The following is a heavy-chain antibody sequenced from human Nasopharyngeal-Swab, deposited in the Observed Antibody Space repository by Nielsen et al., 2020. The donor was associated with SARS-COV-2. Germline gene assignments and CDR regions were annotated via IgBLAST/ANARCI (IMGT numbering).Heavy chain of an antibody. CDR3: AKKGSCSSTSCYYYDYYYMDV. J-gene: IGHJ6*03. D-gene: IGHD2-2*01. Sequence: GESLKISCAASGFTFSSYAMSWVRQAPGKGLEWVSTISGSGGSTYYADSVKGRSTISRDNSKNTLYLQMTSLRAEDTAVYYCAKKGSCSSTSCYYYDYYYMDVWGKGTTVTVSS. V-gene: IGHV3-23*01. CDR2: ISGSGGST. CDR1: GFTFSSYA.